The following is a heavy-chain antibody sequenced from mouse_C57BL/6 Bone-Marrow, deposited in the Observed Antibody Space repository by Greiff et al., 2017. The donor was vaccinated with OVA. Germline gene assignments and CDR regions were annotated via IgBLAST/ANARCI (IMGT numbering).Heavy chain of an antibody. CDR1: GYSFTGYY. Sequence: VQLQQSGPELVKPGASVKISCKASGYSFTGYYMNWVKQSPEKSLEWIGEINPSTGGTTYNQKFKAKATLTVDKSSSPAYMQLKSLTSEDSAVYYCARWTTVVARSYWGQGTTLTVSS. J-gene: IGHJ2*01. V-gene: IGHV1-42*01. CDR3: ARWTTVVARSY. D-gene: IGHD1-1*01. CDR2: INPSTGGT.